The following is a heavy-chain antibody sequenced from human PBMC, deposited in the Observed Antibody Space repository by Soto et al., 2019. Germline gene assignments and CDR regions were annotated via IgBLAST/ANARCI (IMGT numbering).Heavy chain of an antibody. Sequence: PSETLSLTCAVSGGSISSSNWWSWVRQPPGKGLEWIGEIYHSGSTNYNPSLKSRVTISVDKSKNQFSLKLSSVTAADTAVYYCERSFPGSAVHHAFDIWGQGTKVTVSS. CDR2: IYHSGST. CDR3: ERSFPGSAVHHAFDI. V-gene: IGHV4-4*02. J-gene: IGHJ3*02. D-gene: IGHD1-1*01. CDR1: GGSISSSNW.